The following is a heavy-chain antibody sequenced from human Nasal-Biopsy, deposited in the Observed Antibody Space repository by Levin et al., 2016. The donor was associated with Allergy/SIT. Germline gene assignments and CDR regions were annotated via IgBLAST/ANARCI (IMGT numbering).Heavy chain of an antibody. CDR1: GYSVMTNDYY. CDR2: VFHSGTT. CDR3: ARHALQWFGESSFRHYFLDV. Sequence: GSLRLSCSVSGYSVMTNDYYWAWIRQTPGKGLEWIGTVFHSGTTYYIKSLKSRVTISVDRSRNQFSLKLYSVTAADTAVYYCARHALQWFGESSFRHYFLDVWGQGTTV. D-gene: IGHD3-10*01. V-gene: IGHV4-39*01. J-gene: IGHJ6*02.